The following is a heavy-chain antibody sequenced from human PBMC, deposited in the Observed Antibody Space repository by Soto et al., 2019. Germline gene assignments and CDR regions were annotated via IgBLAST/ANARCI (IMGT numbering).Heavy chain of an antibody. J-gene: IGHJ6*02. V-gene: IGHV5-51*01. D-gene: IGHD3-3*02. CDR2: IYPGDSDT. CDR1: GYSFISKW. Sequence: GDSLKISCKGSGYSFISKWIGWVRQMPGKGLEWMGIIYPGDSDTRYSPSFQGQVTISADKSISTAYLQWSSLKASDTAMYYRARHDISISLRYYDGLDVWGQGTTVTXSS. CDR3: ARHDISISLRYYDGLDV.